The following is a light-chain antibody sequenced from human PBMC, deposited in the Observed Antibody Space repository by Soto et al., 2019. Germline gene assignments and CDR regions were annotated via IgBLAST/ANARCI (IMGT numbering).Light chain of an antibody. Sequence: QSALTQPASVSGSPGQSIIISCTGTNSDVGVYNYVSWYQQHPGKAPKLMISEVSNRPSGVSNRFSGSKFGNTASLTISGLQAEDEAEYYCSSYATSSTYVVFGGGTKLTVL. CDR2: EVS. V-gene: IGLV2-14*01. J-gene: IGLJ2*01. CDR1: NSDVGVYNY. CDR3: SSYATSSTYVV.